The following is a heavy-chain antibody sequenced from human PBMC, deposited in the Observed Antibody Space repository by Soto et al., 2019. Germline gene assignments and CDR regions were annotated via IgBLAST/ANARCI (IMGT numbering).Heavy chain of an antibody. V-gene: IGHV1-58*01. Sequence: QMQLVQSGPEVKKPGTSVKVSCKASRFTFTSSAVQWVRQARGQRLEWIGWIVVGSGNTNYAQKFQERVTITRDMSTSTAYMELSSLRSEDTAVYYCASGATRFRRDDYWGQGTLVTVSS. CDR3: ASGATRFRRDDY. CDR1: RFTFTSSA. CDR2: IVVGSGNT. D-gene: IGHD1-26*01. J-gene: IGHJ4*02.